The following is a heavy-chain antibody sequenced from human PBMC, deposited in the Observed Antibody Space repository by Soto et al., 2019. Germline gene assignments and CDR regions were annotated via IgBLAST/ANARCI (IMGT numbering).Heavy chain of an antibody. J-gene: IGHJ4*02. CDR2: IIPIFGTA. Sequence: SVKVSCKASGGTFSSYAISWVRQAPGQGLEWMGGIIPIFGTANYAQKFQGRVTITADESTSTAYMELSSLRSEDTAVYYCASGKDYYDSSASLSGFDYWGEGTLVTVSS. CDR3: ASGKDYYDSSASLSGFDY. D-gene: IGHD3-22*01. CDR1: GGTFSSYA. V-gene: IGHV1-69*13.